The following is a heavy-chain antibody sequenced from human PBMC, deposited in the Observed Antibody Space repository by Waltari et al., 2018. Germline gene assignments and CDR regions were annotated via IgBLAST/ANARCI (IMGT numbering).Heavy chain of an antibody. V-gene: IGHV3-33*01. CDR1: GFTFSDYG. D-gene: IGHD1-1*01. CDR3: MREEVKGTDNGDF. CDR2: IWHDGSTK. Sequence: QVQLVESGGGVVQPGRSLRLSCAASGFTFSDYGMHWVRQVPGKGLEWVVVIWHDGSTKYYVDSVKGRFTISRDNSKSVLYLQINRLRSEDTVFYYCMREEVKGTDNGDFWGQGTLVTVSS. J-gene: IGHJ4*02.